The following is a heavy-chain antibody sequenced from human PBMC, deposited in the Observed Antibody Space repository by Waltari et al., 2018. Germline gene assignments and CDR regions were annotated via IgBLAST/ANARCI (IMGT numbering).Heavy chain of an antibody. V-gene: IGHV3-7*01. J-gene: IGHJ4*02. Sequence: EVKLVESGGGLVQPGGSLRLSCAVSGFTFRSSWMSWVRQAPGRGLEWLANIKQDGSDTYYVDSVRGQFTISRDNAKTSLYLQMTSLRVEDTAVYYCVKGGGSFDSWGQGTLVTVSS. CDR1: GFTFRSSW. CDR2: IKQDGSDT. CDR3: VKGGGSFDS. D-gene: IGHD2-15*01.